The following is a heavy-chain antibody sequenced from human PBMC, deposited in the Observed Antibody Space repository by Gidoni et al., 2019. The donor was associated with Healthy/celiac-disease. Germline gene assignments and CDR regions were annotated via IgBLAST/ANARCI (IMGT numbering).Heavy chain of an antibody. CDR3: AKDLRQQLVQFDAFDI. CDR2: SSGSGGST. D-gene: IGHD6-13*01. Sequence: EVQLLESGGGLVQPGGSLRLSCAASGFTFSSYAMSWVRQAPGKGLEWVAASSGSGGSTYYADSVKGRFTISRDNSKNTLYLQMNSLRAEDTAVYYCAKDLRQQLVQFDAFDIWGQGTMVTVSS. V-gene: IGHV3-23*01. CDR1: GFTFSSYA. J-gene: IGHJ3*02.